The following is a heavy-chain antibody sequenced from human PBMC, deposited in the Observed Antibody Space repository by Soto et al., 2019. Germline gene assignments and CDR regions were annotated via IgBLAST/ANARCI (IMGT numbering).Heavy chain of an antibody. CDR3: ARVVRIAGGQYDY. CDR2: MNPNSGNT. V-gene: IGHV1-8*01. J-gene: IGHJ4*02. CDR1: GYTFPGLV. D-gene: IGHD2-21*01. Sequence: QVQLVQSGAEVKKPGASVKVSCKASGYTFPGLVSTWWRRAPGQGLEWLGWMNPNSGNTGYAQKFQGRVTMTRNTSISTAYMELSSLRSEDTAVYYCARVVRIAGGQYDYWGQGTLVTVSS.